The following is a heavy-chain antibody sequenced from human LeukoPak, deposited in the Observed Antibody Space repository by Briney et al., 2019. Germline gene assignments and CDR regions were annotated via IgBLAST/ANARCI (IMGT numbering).Heavy chain of an antibody. CDR3: ARGDSGSYYFDY. V-gene: IGHV3-48*03. D-gene: IGHD1-26*01. CDR2: ISSSGSTI. CDR1: GFTVSSNY. J-gene: IGHJ4*02. Sequence: GGSLRLSCAASGFTVSSNYMSWVRQAPGKGLEWVSYISSSGSTIYYADSVKGRFTISRDNAKNSLYLQMNSLRAEDTAVYYCARGDSGSYYFDYWGQGTLVTVSS.